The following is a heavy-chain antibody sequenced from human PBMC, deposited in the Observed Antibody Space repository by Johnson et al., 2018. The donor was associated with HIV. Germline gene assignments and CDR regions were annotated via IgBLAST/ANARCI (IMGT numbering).Heavy chain of an antibody. D-gene: IGHD3-10*01. V-gene: IGHV3-11*04. CDR1: GFTFSDYY. CDR2: ITSTGLTV. J-gene: IGHJ3*01. CDR3: ARAPEVRGVDAFDV. Sequence: QVQLVESGGGLVQPGGSLRLSCAASGFTFSDYYMSWIRQAPGKGLEWVSYITSTGLTVYYTDSVKGRFTISRDNAKHSLSLQMNSLRAEVTAVYYCARAPEVRGVDAFDVWGQGTVVTVSS.